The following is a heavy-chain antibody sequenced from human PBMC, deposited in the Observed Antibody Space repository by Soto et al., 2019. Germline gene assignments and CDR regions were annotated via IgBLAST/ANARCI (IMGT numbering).Heavy chain of an antibody. J-gene: IGHJ6*02. D-gene: IGHD1-1*01. V-gene: IGHV4-39*07. Sequence: TSETLSLTCTVSGGSISSSSYYWGWIRQPPGKGLEWIGSIYYSGSTYYNPSLKSRVTISVDTSKNQFSLKLSSVTAADTAVYYCARGWKPQGYYYYGMDVWGQGTTVTVSS. CDR3: ARGWKPQGYYYYGMDV. CDR1: GGSISSSSYY. CDR2: IYYSGST.